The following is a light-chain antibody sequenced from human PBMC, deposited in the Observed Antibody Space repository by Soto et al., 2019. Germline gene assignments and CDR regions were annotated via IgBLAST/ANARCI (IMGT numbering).Light chain of an antibody. Sequence: QSVLTQPPSASGSPGQSVTISCTGTSSDVGGYNYVSWYQQHPGKAPKLMIYEVSKRPSGVPDRFPGSKSGNTASLTVSGLQAEDEADYYCSSYAGSNKVFGGGTKLTVL. CDR3: SSYAGSNKV. CDR2: EVS. V-gene: IGLV2-8*01. CDR1: SSDVGGYNY. J-gene: IGLJ2*01.